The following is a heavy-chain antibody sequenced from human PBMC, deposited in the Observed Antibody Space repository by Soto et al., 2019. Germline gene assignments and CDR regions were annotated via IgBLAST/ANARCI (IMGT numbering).Heavy chain of an antibody. Sequence: QVQLVQSGAEVKKPGASVKVYCKASGYTFTSYGISWVRQAPGQGLEWMGWISAYNGNTNYAQKLQGRVTMTTDTSTRRAYMWLRSLRSDDTAVYYGASLYVGVRGVIPDHWSFDLWGRGTLVTVSS. J-gene: IGHJ2*01. CDR3: ASLYVGVRGVIPDHWSFDL. D-gene: IGHD3-10*01. V-gene: IGHV1-18*01. CDR1: GYTFTSYG. CDR2: ISAYNGNT.